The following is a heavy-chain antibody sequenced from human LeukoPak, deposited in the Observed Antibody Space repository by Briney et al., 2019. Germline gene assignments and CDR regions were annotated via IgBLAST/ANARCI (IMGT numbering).Heavy chain of an antibody. Sequence: GGSLRLSCAASGFTFSSYAMSWVRQAPGKGLEWVTPISGSGGNTYYADSVKGRFSFSRDNSKNTLYVQMNSLRAEDTAVYYCAKRGGVAGSAPFDYWGQGTLVTVSS. D-gene: IGHD6-19*01. CDR2: ISGSGGNT. CDR3: AKRGGVAGSAPFDY. J-gene: IGHJ4*02. CDR1: GFTFSSYA. V-gene: IGHV3-23*01.